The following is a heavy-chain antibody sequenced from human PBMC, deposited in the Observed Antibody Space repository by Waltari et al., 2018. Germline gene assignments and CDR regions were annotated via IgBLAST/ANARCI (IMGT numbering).Heavy chain of an antibody. CDR3: AREVVPAATIVVNWFDP. J-gene: IGHJ5*02. CDR1: GYTFTSYA. Sequence: QVQLVQSGSELKKPGASVKVSCKASGYTFTSYAINWVRQAPGQGLELMGWIKTNTGNPRYVQGFTGRFVFSLDTSVSTAYLQISNLKAEDTAIYYCAREVVPAATIVVNWFDPWGQGTLVTVSS. V-gene: IGHV7-4-1*02. D-gene: IGHD2-2*01. CDR2: IKTNTGNP.